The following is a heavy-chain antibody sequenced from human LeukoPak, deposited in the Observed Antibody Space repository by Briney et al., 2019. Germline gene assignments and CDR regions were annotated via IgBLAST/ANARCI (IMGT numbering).Heavy chain of an antibody. D-gene: IGHD6-19*01. Sequence: ASVKVSCKASGYTFTGYYMHWVRQAPGQGLEWMGRINPNSGGTNYAQKFQGRVTMTRDTSISTAYMELSRLRPDDTAVYYCAREQWTDKTDYWGQGTLVTVSS. CDR2: INPNSGGT. CDR3: AREQWTDKTDY. V-gene: IGHV1-2*06. J-gene: IGHJ4*02. CDR1: GYTFTGYY.